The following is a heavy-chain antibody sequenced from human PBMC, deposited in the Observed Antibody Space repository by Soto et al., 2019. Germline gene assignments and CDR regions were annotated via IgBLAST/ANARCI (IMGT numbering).Heavy chain of an antibody. J-gene: IGHJ6*03. D-gene: IGHD5-18*01. CDR2: ITDTGSHT. CDR3: ARNGYSYGPEYYYYMDV. CDR1: GFTFGSYA. Sequence: GGSLRLSCAASGFTFGSYAMNWVRQAPGKGLEWLSTITDTGSHTYYADSVRGRFTTSRDNSKSTLYLQLSSLRAEDTAVYYCARNGYSYGPEYYYYMDVWGKGTTVTVSS. V-gene: IGHV3-23*01.